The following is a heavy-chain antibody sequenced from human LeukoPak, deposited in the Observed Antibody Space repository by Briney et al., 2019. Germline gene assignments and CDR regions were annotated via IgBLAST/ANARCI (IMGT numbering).Heavy chain of an antibody. V-gene: IGHV3-11*05. D-gene: IGHD5-12*01. CDR2: ISSSSSYT. Sequence: GGSLRLSCAASGFTFSDYYMSWIRQAPGKGLEWVSYISSSSSYTNYADSGKGPFTISRDNAKNTMYMQMSSLRAEDTAVYYCARGLVPTKNYYFDYWGQGTLVTVSS. CDR1: GFTFSDYY. J-gene: IGHJ4*02. CDR3: ARGLVPTKNYYFDY.